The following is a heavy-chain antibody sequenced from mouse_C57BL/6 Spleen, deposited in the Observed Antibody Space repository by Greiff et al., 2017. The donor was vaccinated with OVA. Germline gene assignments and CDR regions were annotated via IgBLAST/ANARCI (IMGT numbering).Heavy chain of an antibody. CDR1: GYTFTDYE. D-gene: IGHD3-3*01. V-gene: IGHV1-15*01. Sequence: QVQLKQSGAELVRPGASVTLSCKASGYTFTDYEMHWVKQTPVHGLEWIGAIDPETGGTAYNQKFKGKAILTADKSSSTAYMELRSLTSEDSAVYYCTRPGRENFDYWGQGTTLTVSS. CDR3: TRPGRENFDY. CDR2: IDPETGGT. J-gene: IGHJ2*01.